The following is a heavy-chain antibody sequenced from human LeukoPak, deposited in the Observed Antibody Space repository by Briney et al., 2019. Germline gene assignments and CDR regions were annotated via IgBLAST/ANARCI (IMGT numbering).Heavy chain of an antibody. D-gene: IGHD2-15*01. CDR3: ARAGSSSLFYYYMDV. Sequence: ASVKVSCKASGYTFTTYDINWVRQATGQGLEGMGWMNPNSGSTGYAQKFQGRVTITTNTSINTAYMELSSLRSEDTAVYYCARAGSSSLFYYYMDVWGKGTTVTVSS. V-gene: IGHV1-8*03. CDR2: MNPNSGST. CDR1: GYTFTTYD. J-gene: IGHJ6*03.